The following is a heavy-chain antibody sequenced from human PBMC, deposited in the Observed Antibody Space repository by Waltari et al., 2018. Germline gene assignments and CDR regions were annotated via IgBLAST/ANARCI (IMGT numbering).Heavy chain of an antibody. J-gene: IGHJ4*02. Sequence: IYPGNANTKYSPSFQGQVTISADKSISTAYLQWSGLKASDTAMYYCARVYDTSGYYQGYYDYWGQGTQVTVSS. CDR3: ARVYDTSGYYQGYYDY. D-gene: IGHD3-22*01. CDR2: IYPGNANT. V-gene: IGHV5-51*01.